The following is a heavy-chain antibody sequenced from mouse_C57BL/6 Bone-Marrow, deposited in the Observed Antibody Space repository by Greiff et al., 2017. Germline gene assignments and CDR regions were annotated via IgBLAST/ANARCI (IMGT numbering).Heavy chain of an antibody. CDR3: ARTFITTVRWYFDV. V-gene: IGHV1-82*01. CDR1: GYAFSSSW. Sequence: QVQLKQSGPELVKPGASVKISCKASGYAFSSSWMNWVKQRPGKGLEWIGRIYPGDGDTNYNGKFKGKATLTADKSSSTAYMQLSSLTSEDSAVYFCARTFITTVRWYFDVWGTGTTVTVSS. CDR2: IYPGDGDT. D-gene: IGHD1-1*01. J-gene: IGHJ1*03.